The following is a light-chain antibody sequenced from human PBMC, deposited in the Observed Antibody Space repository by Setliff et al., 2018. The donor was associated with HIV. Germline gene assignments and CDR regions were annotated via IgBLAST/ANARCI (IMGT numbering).Light chain of an antibody. CDR2: GVS. J-gene: IGLJ1*01. Sequence: QSALPQPASVSGSPGQSITISCTGTSSDVGGYNYVSWYQHHPGKAPKLMIYGVSNRPSGISNRFSGSKSGNTASLTISGLQAEDEADYYCSSYTSTTTLVFGTGTKVTVL. CDR1: SSDVGGYNY. CDR3: SSYTSTTTLV. V-gene: IGLV2-14*01.